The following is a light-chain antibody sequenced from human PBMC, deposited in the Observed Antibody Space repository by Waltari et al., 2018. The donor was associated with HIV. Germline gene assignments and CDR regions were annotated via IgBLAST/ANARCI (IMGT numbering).Light chain of an antibody. V-gene: IGKV1-NL1*01. CDR3: QQYFAVPLT. CDR1: QDISSS. Sequence: DIQMTQSPSSLSASIGDTVTITWRASQDISSSVSWFQQQPGKVPKLLVHGAFILQRGVPSRFRGSGSGTDDTLTISGLQAEDFATYFCQQYFAVPLTFGGGTRV. J-gene: IGKJ4*01. CDR2: GAF.